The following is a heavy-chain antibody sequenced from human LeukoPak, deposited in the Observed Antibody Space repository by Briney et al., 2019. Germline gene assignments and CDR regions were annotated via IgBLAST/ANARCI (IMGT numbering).Heavy chain of an antibody. CDR1: AFNFSTWS. CDR3: ATTLCDSAGFYWGLLAS. V-gene: IGHV3-21*06. Sequence: GGSLRLSCAASAFNFSTWSTNWVSQAPGKGLEWVSSISSTGSDKYYGDSVKGRFTVSRDNAKNSLFLQMNSLRAEDTPMYSCATTLCDSAGFYWGLLASWGQGTLVTVSS. CDR2: ISSTGSDK. D-gene: IGHD3-22*01. J-gene: IGHJ4*02.